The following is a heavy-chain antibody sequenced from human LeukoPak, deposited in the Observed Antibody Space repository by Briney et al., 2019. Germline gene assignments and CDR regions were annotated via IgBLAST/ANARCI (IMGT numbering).Heavy chain of an antibody. CDR3: AREPPCNYDSSGYYYAHFDY. CDR2: ISSGGSTI. D-gene: IGHD3-22*01. V-gene: IGHV3-48*02. J-gene: IGHJ4*02. CDR1: GFTFDTYS. Sequence: GGSLRLSCAASGFTFDTYSMNWVRQAPGKGLEWVSYISSGGSTIYYADSVRGRFTISRDNAKKSLYLEMDSLRDEDTAVYYCAREPPCNYDSSGYYYAHFDYWGQGTLVIVSS.